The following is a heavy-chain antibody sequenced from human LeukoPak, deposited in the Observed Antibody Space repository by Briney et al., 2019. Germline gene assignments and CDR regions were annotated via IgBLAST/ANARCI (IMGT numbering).Heavy chain of an antibody. CDR2: IKQDGSEK. D-gene: IGHD3-10*01. J-gene: IGHJ4*02. V-gene: IGHV3-7*01. Sequence: GGSLRLSCAASGFTFSSYWMSWVRQAPGKGLEWVANIKQDGSEKYYVDSVKGRFTISRDNAKNSLYLQMNSPRAEDTAVYYCAKETPPDYYGSGSYYNGFDYWGQGTLVTVSS. CDR1: GFTFSSYW. CDR3: AKETPPDYYGSGSYYNGFDY.